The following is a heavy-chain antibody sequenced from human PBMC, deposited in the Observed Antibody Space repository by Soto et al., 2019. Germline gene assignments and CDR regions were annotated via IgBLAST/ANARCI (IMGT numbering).Heavy chain of an antibody. CDR2: MNHSGST. V-gene: IGHV4-34*01. Sequence: QVQLQQWGAGLLKPSETLSLTCAVYGGSFSGYYWRWIHQPPGKGLEWIGEMNHSGSTNYNPSLKSRVTISVDTSKNQFSLKLSSVTAADTAVYYCARGALGATTSVDYWGQGTLVTVST. CDR1: GGSFSGYY. J-gene: IGHJ4*02. D-gene: IGHD1-26*01. CDR3: ARGALGATTSVDY.